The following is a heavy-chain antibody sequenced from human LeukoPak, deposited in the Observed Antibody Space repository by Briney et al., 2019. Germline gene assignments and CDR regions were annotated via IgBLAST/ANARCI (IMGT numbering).Heavy chain of an antibody. CDR1: GFTFSSYS. Sequence: GGSLRLSCAASGFTFSSYSMNWVRQAPGKGLEWVSSISSSSSYIYYADSVKGRFTISRDNAKNSLYLQMNSLRAEDTAVYYCARAQGLRYFDWLSDAFDIWGQGTMVTVSS. D-gene: IGHD3-9*01. CDR2: ISSSSSYI. J-gene: IGHJ3*02. V-gene: IGHV3-21*01. CDR3: ARAQGLRYFDWLSDAFDI.